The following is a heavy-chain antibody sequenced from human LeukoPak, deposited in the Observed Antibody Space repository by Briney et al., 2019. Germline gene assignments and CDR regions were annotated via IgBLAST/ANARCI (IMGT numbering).Heavy chain of an antibody. CDR2: INHSGST. V-gene: IGHV4-34*01. J-gene: IGHJ6*03. CDR1: GGSFSGHY. Sequence: SETLSLTCAVYGGSFSGHYWSWSRQPPGKGLEWIGEINHSGSTNYNPSLKSRVTISVDTSKNQFSLKLSSVTAADTAAYYCAKGRRTTYYYYYYMDVWGKGTTVTVSS. CDR3: AKGRRTTYYYYYYMDV. D-gene: IGHD4-11*01.